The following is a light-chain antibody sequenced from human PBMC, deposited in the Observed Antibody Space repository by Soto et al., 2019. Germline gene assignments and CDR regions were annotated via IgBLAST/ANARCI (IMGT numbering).Light chain of an antibody. J-gene: IGLJ1*01. CDR3: TSYPRSSTYV. CDR1: SGDVGAYNY. CDR2: EVS. V-gene: IGLV2-14*01. Sequence: ALTQPASVSGSPGQSITTSCTGTSGDVGAYNYVSWYQQHPGKAPKLMIYEVSNRPSGVSNRFSGSKSVNTASLTISGLQADDEADYYCTSYPRSSTYVFGPGTKVTV.